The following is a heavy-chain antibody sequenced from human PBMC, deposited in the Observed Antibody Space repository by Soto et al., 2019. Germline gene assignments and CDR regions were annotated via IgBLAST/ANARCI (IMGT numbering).Heavy chain of an antibody. Sequence: ASVKVSCKASGYTFTSYYMHWVRQAPGQGLEWMGIINPGGGSTSYAQKFQGRVTMTRDTSTSTVYMELSSLRSEDTAVYYCARVSKGSTEVPPAPLDYWGQGTLVTVS. CDR1: GYTFTSYY. CDR3: ARVSKGSTEVPPAPLDY. CDR2: INPGGGST. J-gene: IGHJ4*02. V-gene: IGHV1-46*01.